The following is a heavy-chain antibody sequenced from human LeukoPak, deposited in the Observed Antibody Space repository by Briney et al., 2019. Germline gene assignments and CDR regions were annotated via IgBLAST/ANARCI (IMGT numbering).Heavy chain of an antibody. CDR3: ARDDYDYVWGSYRFDAFDI. CDR2: ISSSSSTI. Sequence: PGGSLRLSCAASGFTFSSYSMNWVRQAPGKGLEWVSYISSSSSTIYYADSVKGRFTISRDNAKNSLYLRMNSLRAEDTAVYYCARDDYDYVWGSYRFDAFDIWGQGTMVTVSS. D-gene: IGHD3-16*02. CDR1: GFTFSSYS. V-gene: IGHV3-48*01. J-gene: IGHJ3*02.